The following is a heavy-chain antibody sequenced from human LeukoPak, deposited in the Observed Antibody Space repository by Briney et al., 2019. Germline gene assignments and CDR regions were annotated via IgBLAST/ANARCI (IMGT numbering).Heavy chain of an antibody. CDR1: GFTFSSYS. CDR3: ARDASAWARDC. J-gene: IGHJ4*02. D-gene: IGHD2-21*01. CDR2: INTRNVI. V-gene: IGHV3-21*01. Sequence: GGSLRLSCAASGFTFSSYSMSWVRQAPGKGLECVSTINTRNVIYYSDSVKGQFTISRDDAKNSLYLQMNSLRVEDTAVYYCARDASAWARDCWGQGTLVTASS.